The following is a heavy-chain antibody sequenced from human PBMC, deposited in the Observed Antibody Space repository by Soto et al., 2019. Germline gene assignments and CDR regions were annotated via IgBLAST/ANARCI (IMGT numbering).Heavy chain of an antibody. D-gene: IGHD4-17*01. J-gene: IGHJ3*02. CDR2: IYYSGST. CDR3: ARAPVWGLRGAFDI. V-gene: IGHV4-59*01. CDR1: GGSISSYY. Sequence: SETLSLTCTVSGGSISSYYWSWIRQPPGKGLEWIGYIYYSGSTNYNPSLKSRVTISVDTSKNQFSLKLSSVTAADTAVYYCARAPVWGLRGAFDIWGQGTMVTVSS.